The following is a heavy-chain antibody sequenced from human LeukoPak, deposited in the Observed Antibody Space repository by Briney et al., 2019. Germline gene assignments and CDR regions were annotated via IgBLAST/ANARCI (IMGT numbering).Heavy chain of an antibody. CDR3: AKESRVTTSGDAFDI. D-gene: IGHD4-17*01. V-gene: IGHV3-23*01. CDR1: GFTFSSYA. CDR2: ISSSGGST. Sequence: GGSLRLSCAASGFTFSSYAMSWVRQAPGKGLEWVSAISSSGGSTYYADSVKGRFTVSRDNSKNTLSLQMNCLRAEDTAVYYCAKESRVTTSGDAFDIWGQGTMVSVSS. J-gene: IGHJ3*02.